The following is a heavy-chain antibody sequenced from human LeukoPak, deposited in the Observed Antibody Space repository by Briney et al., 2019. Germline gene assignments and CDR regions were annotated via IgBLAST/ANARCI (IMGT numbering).Heavy chain of an antibody. CDR2: ISGSGGST. CDR3: ASRDPYSSCSDTSAYYYYGMDV. J-gene: IGHJ6*02. Sequence: PGGSLRLSCAPSGFTFSSYAMSWVRQAPGKGLEWVSAISGSGGSTYYADPVKGRFTISRDNSKNTLYPQMNSLRAEDTAVYYRASRDPYSSCSDTSAYYYYGMDVCGQGTTVTVSS. V-gene: IGHV3-23*01. D-gene: IGHD6-13*01. CDR1: GFTFSSYA.